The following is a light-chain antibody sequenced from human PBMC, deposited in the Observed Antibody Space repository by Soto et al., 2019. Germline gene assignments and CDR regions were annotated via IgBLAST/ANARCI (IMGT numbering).Light chain of an antibody. CDR2: DAS. CDR1: QSVSSN. V-gene: IGKV3-15*01. J-gene: IGKJ1*01. Sequence: EIVMTQSPATLSVSPGERATLSCRASQSVSSNLAWYQQKPGQAPRLLIYDASIRAPGIPARFSASGSGTDFNPTITSLQSEDLAVYYCEQYNNWHPWTFGQGTKVDSK. CDR3: EQYNNWHPWT.